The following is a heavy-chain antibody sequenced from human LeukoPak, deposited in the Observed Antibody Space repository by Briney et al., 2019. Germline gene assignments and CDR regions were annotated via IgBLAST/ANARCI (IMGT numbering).Heavy chain of an antibody. J-gene: IGHJ5*02. CDR1: GFTFSSYA. Sequence: GGSLRLSCAASGFTFSSYAMSWVRQAPGKGLEWVSAISGSGGSTYYADSVKGRFTISRDNSKNTLYLQMNSLRAEDTAVYYCARDDYDILTGPINWFDPWGQGTLATVSS. CDR3: ARDDYDILTGPINWFDP. V-gene: IGHV3-23*01. D-gene: IGHD3-9*01. CDR2: ISGSGGST.